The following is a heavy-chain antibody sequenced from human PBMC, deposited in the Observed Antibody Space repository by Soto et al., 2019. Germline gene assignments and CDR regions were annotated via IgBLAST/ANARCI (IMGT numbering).Heavy chain of an antibody. Sequence: APVKVSCKASGYTFTSYYMHRVRQATGQGLEWMGIINPSGGSTSYAQKFQGRVTMTRDTSTSTVYMELSSLRSEDTAVYYCAKEAEQQAQSYYNYYGMDVWGQGTTVTVSS. CDR3: AKEAEQQAQSYYNYYGMDV. J-gene: IGHJ6*02. CDR1: GYTFTSYY. CDR2: INPSGGST. D-gene: IGHD6-13*01. V-gene: IGHV1-46*01.